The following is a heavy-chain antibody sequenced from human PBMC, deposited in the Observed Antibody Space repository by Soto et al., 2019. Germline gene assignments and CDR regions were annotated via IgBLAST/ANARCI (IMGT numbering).Heavy chain of an antibody. V-gene: IGHV3-66*01. Sequence: EVQLVESGGGLVQPGGSLRLSCAASGFTVSSNYMSWVRQAPGKGLEWVSVIYSGGSTYYADSVKGRFTIPRDNSKNTLYLQMNSLRAEDTAVYYCARPSSHVYYYMDVWGKGNTVTVSS. CDR1: GFTVSSNY. CDR3: ARPSSHVYYYMDV. CDR2: IYSGGST. J-gene: IGHJ6*03.